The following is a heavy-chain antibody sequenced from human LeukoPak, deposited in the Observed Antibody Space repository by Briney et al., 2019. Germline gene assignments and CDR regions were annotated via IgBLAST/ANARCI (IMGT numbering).Heavy chain of an antibody. Sequence: GGSLRLSCAASGFTFSSNSMNWVRQAPGKGLEWVSSISTSSSYIYYADSLKGRFTISRDNAKNSLYLQMNSLRAEDTAVYYCARVKEASAFDIWGQGTMVTVSS. CDR3: ARVKEASAFDI. V-gene: IGHV3-21*01. J-gene: IGHJ3*02. CDR2: ISTSSSYI. CDR1: GFTFSSNS. D-gene: IGHD5-12*01.